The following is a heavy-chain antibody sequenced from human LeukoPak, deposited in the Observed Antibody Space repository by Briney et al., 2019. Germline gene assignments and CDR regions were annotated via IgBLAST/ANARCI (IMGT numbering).Heavy chain of an antibody. Sequence: PGGSLRLSCTASGFTFSSHWMHWVRQAPGKGLVWVSRIGENGRNTNYADSVKGRFTISRDNAKSTLYLQMNSLRVEDTAVYYCARDIVMGSGTYLDWGQGTLVTVSS. CDR1: GFTFSSHW. V-gene: IGHV3-74*01. J-gene: IGHJ4*02. CDR2: IGENGRNT. CDR3: ARDIVMGSGTYLD. D-gene: IGHD3-10*01.